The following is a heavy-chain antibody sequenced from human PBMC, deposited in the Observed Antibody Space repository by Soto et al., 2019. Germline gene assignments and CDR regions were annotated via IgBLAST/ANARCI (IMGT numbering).Heavy chain of an antibody. Sequence: GGSLRLSCAASGFTFSSYGMHWVRQAPGKGLEWVAGITYDGSNKYYADSVKGRFTISRDNSKNTLYLQMNSLRAEDTAVYYCARDTARGYGFDYWGQGTLVTVSS. D-gene: IGHD5-18*01. CDR1: GFTFSSYG. CDR3: ARDTARGYGFDY. V-gene: IGHV3-30*03. J-gene: IGHJ4*02. CDR2: ITYDGSNK.